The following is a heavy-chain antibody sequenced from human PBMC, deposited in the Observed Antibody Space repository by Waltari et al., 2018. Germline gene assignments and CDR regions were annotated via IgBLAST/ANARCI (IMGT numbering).Heavy chain of an antibody. CDR1: GYTLTELS. Sequence: QVQLVQSGAEVKKPGASVKVSCKVSGYTLTELSMHWVRQAPGKGLEWMGGFDPEESETIYAQKFQGRVTMTEYTSTDTAYMELSSLRSEDTAVYYCATEGAYCGGDCYYYFDYWGQGTLVTVSS. J-gene: IGHJ4*02. D-gene: IGHD2-21*02. V-gene: IGHV1-24*01. CDR3: ATEGAYCGGDCYYYFDY. CDR2: FDPEESET.